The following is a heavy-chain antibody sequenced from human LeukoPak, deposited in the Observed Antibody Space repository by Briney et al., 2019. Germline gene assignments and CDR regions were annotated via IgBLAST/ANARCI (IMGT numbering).Heavy chain of an antibody. CDR1: AFTFSDYY. J-gene: IGHJ4*02. CDR2: ISSSSSYT. D-gene: IGHD3-10*01. Sequence: GGSLRLSCAASAFTFSDYYMSWIRQAPRKGLEWVSYISSSSSYTNYADSVKGRFTISRDNAKNLLYLQMNSLRADDTAVYYCARGRARGVAAPFDYWGRGTLVTVSS. CDR3: ARGRARGVAAPFDY. V-gene: IGHV3-11*05.